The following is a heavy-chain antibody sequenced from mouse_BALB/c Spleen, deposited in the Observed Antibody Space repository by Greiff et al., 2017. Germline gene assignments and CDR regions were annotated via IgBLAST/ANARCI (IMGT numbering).Heavy chain of an antibody. CDR1: GFAFSSYD. J-gene: IGHJ4*01. CDR2: ISSGGGST. CDR3: ARHHLYAMDY. V-gene: IGHV5-12-1*01. Sequence: EVKLVESGGGLVKPGGSLKLSCAASGFAFSSYDMSWVRQTPEKRLEWVAYISSGGGSTYYPDTVKGRFTISRDNAKNTLYLQMSSLKSEDTAMYYCARHHLYAMDYWGQGTSVTVSS.